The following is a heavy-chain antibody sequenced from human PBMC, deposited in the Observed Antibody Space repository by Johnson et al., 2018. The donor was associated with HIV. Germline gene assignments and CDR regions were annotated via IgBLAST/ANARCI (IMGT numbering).Heavy chain of an antibody. CDR1: RFTFSDYY. V-gene: IGHV3-11*04. J-gene: IGHJ3*01. CDR2: ISSRGSPI. Sequence: QVQLVESGGGWVKPGGSLRLSCAASRFTFSDYYMTWIRQAPGKGLEWVSSISSRGSPIYYADSVKGRFTLSRAHAKNLLYLQMPSLRAEDTAVHYCARAGGYCSGGSCYGQPPGGPNDAFDLWGKGTMVTISS. D-gene: IGHD2-15*01. CDR3: ARAGGYCSGGSCYGQPPGGPNDAFDL.